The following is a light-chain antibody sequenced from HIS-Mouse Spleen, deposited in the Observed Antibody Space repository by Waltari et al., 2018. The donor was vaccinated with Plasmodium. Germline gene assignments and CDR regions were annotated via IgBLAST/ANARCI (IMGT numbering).Light chain of an antibody. CDR3: YSTDSSGNHRV. V-gene: IGLV3-10*01. CDR2: GDS. J-gene: IGLJ3*02. Sequence: SYELTQPPSVSVSPGQTARITCSGDALPKKYAYWYQQKSGQAPVLVIYGDSKRPSGIPGRFSGSSSGTMATLTISGAQVEDEVDYYCYSTDSSGNHRVFGGGTKLTVL. CDR1: ALPKKY.